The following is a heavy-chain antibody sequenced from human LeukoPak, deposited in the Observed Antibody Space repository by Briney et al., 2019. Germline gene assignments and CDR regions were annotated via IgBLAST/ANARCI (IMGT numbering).Heavy chain of an antibody. CDR1: GFTCSNDG. J-gene: IGHJ6*03. V-gene: IGHV3-15*01. D-gene: IGHD4-11*01. CDR3: TTYVGAYSNWGDYYYYYMDV. Sequence: PGGSLRLSCAASGFTCSNDGMSWVRQAPGKGLEWVGRIKSKTDGGTTDYAAPVKGRFTISREDSKNTLYLQMNSLKTEDTAVYYCTTYVGAYSNWGDYYYYYMDVWGKGTTVTVSS. CDR2: IKSKTDGGTT.